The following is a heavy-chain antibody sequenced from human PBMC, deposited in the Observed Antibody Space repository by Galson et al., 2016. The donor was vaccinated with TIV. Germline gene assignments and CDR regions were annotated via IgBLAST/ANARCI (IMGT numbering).Heavy chain of an antibody. CDR3: ARHSLTGDCRATTCFDDPFDI. CDR1: GYNFTSYW. D-gene: IGHD2-2*01. Sequence: QSGAEVKKPGESLRISCKGSGYNFTSYWITWVRQMPGKGLEWLGKIDPSDSYTNYSPSFQGHVTISIDKSLSTAYLQWSSLKASDTAIFYCARHSLTGDCRATTCFDDPFDIWGQGTVVTVSS. CDR2: IDPSDSYT. J-gene: IGHJ3*02. V-gene: IGHV5-10-1*01.